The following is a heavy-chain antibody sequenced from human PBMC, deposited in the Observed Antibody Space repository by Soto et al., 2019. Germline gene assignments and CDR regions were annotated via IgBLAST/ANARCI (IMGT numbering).Heavy chain of an antibody. CDR3: AGTPSGYSYGYYYYYGMDV. J-gene: IGHJ6*02. D-gene: IGHD5-18*01. CDR1: GGSIRSSTYY. Sequence: PSETLSLTCTVSGGSIRSSTYYWGWIRQPPGKGLEWIGSIYYSGSTHNTPSLKSRVTMSVDTYTNQFSLKLNSVTAADTAVYYCAGTPSGYSYGYYYYYGMDVWGQGTTVT. CDR2: IYYSGST. V-gene: IGHV4-39*01.